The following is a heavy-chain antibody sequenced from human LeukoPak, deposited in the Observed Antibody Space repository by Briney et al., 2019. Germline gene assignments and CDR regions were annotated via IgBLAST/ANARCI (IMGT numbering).Heavy chain of an antibody. V-gene: IGHV3-21*01. Sequence: GGSLRLSRAASGFTLSSYSMSWVRQAPGKGLEWVSSISSSGTYVYYADSVKGRFTISRDNAKNSLSLQMNSLRADDAAVYYCARASSKQLAGYLPDGFDIWGQGTMVTVSS. CDR1: GFTLSSYS. CDR3: ARASSKQLAGYLPDGFDI. J-gene: IGHJ3*02. CDR2: ISSSGTYV. D-gene: IGHD3-9*01.